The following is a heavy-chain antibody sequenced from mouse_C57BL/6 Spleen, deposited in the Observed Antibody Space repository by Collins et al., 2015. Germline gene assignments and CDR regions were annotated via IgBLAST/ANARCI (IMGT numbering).Heavy chain of an antibody. CDR3: ARLGYYGWFAY. V-gene: IGHV4-1*01. CDR2: INPDSRTI. D-gene: IGHD2-3*01. Sequence: SGGGLVEPGGSLKVFCAASGIDFSRYWMSWARRAPGKGLEWIGEINPDSRTINYAPSLKDKFIISRDNAKNTLYLQMNKVRSEDTALYYCARLGYYGWFAYWGQGTLVTVSA. J-gene: IGHJ3*01. CDR1: GIDFSRYW.